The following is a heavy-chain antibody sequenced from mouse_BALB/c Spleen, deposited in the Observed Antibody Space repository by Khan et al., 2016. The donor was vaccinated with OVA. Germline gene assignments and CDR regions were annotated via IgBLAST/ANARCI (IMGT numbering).Heavy chain of an antibody. CDR2: IWSAGST. J-gene: IGHJ3*01. CDR3: ARRGYDYGRGALFAY. D-gene: IGHD2-4*01. Sequence: QVQLKQSGPGLVQPSQSLSITCTVSGFSLNNYSVHWVRQSPGKGLEWLGVIWSAGSTDYNAALISRLTISKDKSRSQGFFKMNGQQPNDAAIYYCARRGYDYGRGALFAYWGQGTLVTVSA. V-gene: IGHV2-2*02. CDR1: GFSLNNYS.